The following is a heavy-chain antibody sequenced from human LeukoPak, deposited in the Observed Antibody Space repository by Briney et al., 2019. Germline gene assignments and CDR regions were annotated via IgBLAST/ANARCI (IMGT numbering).Heavy chain of an antibody. CDR2: IHAGRGDT. CDR3: ARDENWGPDY. Sequence: GASVKVSCTASGFTFTVHYMHWVRQAPGQGLEWMGWIHAGRGDTNYAQKFQGRFTITTDTTINTPFMELSSLRSDDTAVYYCARDENWGPDYWGQGTLVTVSS. D-gene: IGHD7-27*01. V-gene: IGHV1-2*02. J-gene: IGHJ4*02. CDR1: GFTFTVHY.